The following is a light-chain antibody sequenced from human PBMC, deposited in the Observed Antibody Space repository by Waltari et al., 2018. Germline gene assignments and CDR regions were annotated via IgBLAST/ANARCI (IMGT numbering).Light chain of an antibody. V-gene: IGLV4-69*01. J-gene: IGLJ3*02. CDR3: QTGGHGTWV. CDR1: SGHSSNV. CDR2: VNSDGSH. Sequence: QLVLTQSPSASASLGASVKLTCTLSSGHSSNVVAWLQQRPEKGPRYLMKVNSDGSHTKGDEIPDRFSGSSSGAERYLTISSLQSEDEADYSCQTGGHGTWVFGGGTKLTVL.